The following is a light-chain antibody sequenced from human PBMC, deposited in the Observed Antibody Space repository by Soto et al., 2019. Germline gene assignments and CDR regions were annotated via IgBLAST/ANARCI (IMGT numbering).Light chain of an antibody. CDR2: GAS. V-gene: IGKV1-27*01. Sequence: DIQMTQSPSTLSASVGDRVTITCRASQTINNWLAWYQQKRGKAPKLLIYGASTLQSGVPSRFSGSGSGTDFTLTISSLQPEDIATYYCQKYHSAPRTFGQGTKVEIK. CDR3: QKYHSAPRT. J-gene: IGKJ1*01. CDR1: QTINNW.